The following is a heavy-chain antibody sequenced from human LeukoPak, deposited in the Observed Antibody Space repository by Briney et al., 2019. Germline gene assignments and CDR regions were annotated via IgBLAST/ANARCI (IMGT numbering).Heavy chain of an antibody. CDR3: ARLHYGGNYGYYYYYMDV. Sequence: SETLSLTCTVSGYSISNGYYWGWIRQPPGKGLEWVGSISHRGSTYYNPSLRSRVTISVDTSKNQFSLKLSSVTAADTAVYYCARLHYGGNYGYYYYYMDVWGKGTTVTISS. CDR2: ISHRGST. V-gene: IGHV4-38-2*02. D-gene: IGHD4-23*01. CDR1: GYSISNGYY. J-gene: IGHJ6*03.